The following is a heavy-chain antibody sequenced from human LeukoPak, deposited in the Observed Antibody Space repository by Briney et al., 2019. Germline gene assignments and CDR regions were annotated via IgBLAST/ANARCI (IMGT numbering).Heavy chain of an antibody. CDR1: GFTFSTYA. Sequence: PGGSLRLSCAASGFTFSTYAMSWVRQAPGKGLEWVSVISHSGGSTYYADSVRGWFTISRDNSKNTLYLQMNSLRAEDTAVYYCAKGLGLAAALEDFDYWGQGTLVTVSS. J-gene: IGHJ4*02. CDR2: ISHSGGST. D-gene: IGHD6-13*01. V-gene: IGHV3-23*01. CDR3: AKGLGLAAALEDFDY.